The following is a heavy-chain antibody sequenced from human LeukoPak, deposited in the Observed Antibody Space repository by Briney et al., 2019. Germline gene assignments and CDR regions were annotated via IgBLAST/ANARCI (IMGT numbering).Heavy chain of an antibody. CDR2: ISSSGSTI. J-gene: IGHJ4*02. V-gene: IGHV3-48*03. CDR3: AREVAVAGSFDY. D-gene: IGHD6-19*01. CDR1: GFTFSSYE. Sequence: PGGSLRLSCAASGFTFSSYEMNWVRQAPGKGLEWVSYISSSGSTIYYADSVKGRFTISRDSAKNSLYLQMNSLRAEDTAVYYCAREVAVAGSFDYWGQGTLVTVSS.